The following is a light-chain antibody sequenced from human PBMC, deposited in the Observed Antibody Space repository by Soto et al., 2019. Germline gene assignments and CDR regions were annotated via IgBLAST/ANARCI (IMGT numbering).Light chain of an antibody. J-gene: IGKJ4*01. CDR3: QKYNSSPLT. Sequence: DIQMTQSPSSLSASIGDRVTITCRASQGISNYLAWYQQKPGKVPILLIFAASTLESGVPSRFSGSGSGTDFTLTISSLQPEDVGTYFCQKYNSSPLTFGGGTKVDIK. CDR2: AAS. CDR1: QGISNY. V-gene: IGKV1-27*01.